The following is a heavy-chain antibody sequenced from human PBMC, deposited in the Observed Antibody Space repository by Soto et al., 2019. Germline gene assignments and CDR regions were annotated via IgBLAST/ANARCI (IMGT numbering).Heavy chain of an antibody. CDR3: ASDELGIGVPFDY. CDR2: TYYRSKWYR. CDR1: GDSVSSNSAA. V-gene: IGHV6-1*01. J-gene: IGHJ4*02. Sequence: QVQLQLSGPGLVKPSQTLSLNCAISGDSVSSNSAAWNWIMQSPSRGLEWLGRTYYRSKWYRDYAVSVISRITINPYTAKDQFSLQLHSVTPEDTDVYYCASDELGIGVPFDYLGQGTLVTVSS. D-gene: IGHD3-10*01.